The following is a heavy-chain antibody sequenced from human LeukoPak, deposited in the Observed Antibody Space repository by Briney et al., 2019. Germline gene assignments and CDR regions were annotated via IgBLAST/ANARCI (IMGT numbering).Heavy chain of an antibody. J-gene: IGHJ5*02. V-gene: IGHV4-34*01. D-gene: IGHD6-13*01. CDR3: ARRSWYNWFDP. CDR1: GGSFSGYY. Sequence: SETLSLTCAVYGGSFSGYYWSWIRQPPGKGLEWIGEINHSGSTNYNPSLRSRVTISIDTSKNQFSLMLSSVTAADTAIYYCARRSWYNWFDPWGQGTLVTASS. CDR2: INHSGST.